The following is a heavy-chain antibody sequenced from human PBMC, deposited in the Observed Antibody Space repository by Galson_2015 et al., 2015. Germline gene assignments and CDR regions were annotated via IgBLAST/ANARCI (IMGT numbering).Heavy chain of an antibody. CDR3: VKEGAAAGTGHYYGMDV. V-gene: IGHV3-9*01. D-gene: IGHD6-13*01. Sequence: SLRLSCAASGFNFADYAMHWVRQGPGKGLEWVSGITWNSSMIRYADSVKGRFIISRDNAKNSLYLQMDSLRAEDTAVYYCVKEGAAAGTGHYYGMDVWGQGTTVTVSS. J-gene: IGHJ6*02. CDR2: ITWNSSMI. CDR1: GFNFADYA.